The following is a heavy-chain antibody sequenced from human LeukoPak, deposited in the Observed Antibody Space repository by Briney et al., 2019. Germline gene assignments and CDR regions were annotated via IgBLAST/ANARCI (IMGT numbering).Heavy chain of an antibody. CDR1: GFTFSSYG. J-gene: IGHJ4*02. D-gene: IGHD3-10*01. CDR2: ISYDGSNK. Sequence: GGSLRLSCAASGFTFSSYGMHWVRQAPGKGLEWVAVISYDGSNKYYADSVKGRFTISRDNSKNTLYLQMNSLRAEDTAVYYCASGRYGSGSYEFDYWGQGTLVTVSS. CDR3: ASGRYGSGSYEFDY. V-gene: IGHV3-30*03.